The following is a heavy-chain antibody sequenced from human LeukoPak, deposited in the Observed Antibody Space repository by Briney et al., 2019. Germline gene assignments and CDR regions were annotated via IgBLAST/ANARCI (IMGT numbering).Heavy chain of an antibody. J-gene: IGHJ6*03. V-gene: IGHV3-7*01. Sequence: GGSLRLSCAASGFTFSSYWMSWVRQAPGKGLEWVANIKQDGSEKYYVDSVKGRFTISRDNAKNSLYLQMNSLRAEDTAVYYCARDLVGITIFEDYYMDVWGKGTTVTVSS. CDR1: GFTFSSYW. CDR3: ARDLVGITIFEDYYMDV. D-gene: IGHD3-3*01. CDR2: IKQDGSEK.